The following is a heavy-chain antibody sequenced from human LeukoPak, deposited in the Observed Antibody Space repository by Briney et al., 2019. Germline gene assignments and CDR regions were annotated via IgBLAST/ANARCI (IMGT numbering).Heavy chain of an antibody. J-gene: IGHJ4*02. CDR2: INGDGTST. CDR1: GFTLSSYW. D-gene: IGHD2-8*02. Sequence: PGGSLGLSCAASGFTLSSYWMHWVRQAPGKGLVWVSRINGDGTSTYYADSVKGRFTISRDNAKNTLDLQMNSLRAEDTAVYYCARVSYVGGVGYFDYWGQGTLVTVSS. CDR3: ARVSYVGGVGYFDY. V-gene: IGHV3-74*01.